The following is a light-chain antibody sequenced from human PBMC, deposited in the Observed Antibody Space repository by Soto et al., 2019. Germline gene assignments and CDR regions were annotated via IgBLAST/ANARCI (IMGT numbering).Light chain of an antibody. J-gene: IGLJ2*01. V-gene: IGLV1-44*01. CDR1: SSNIGTNT. CDR2: SDN. CDR3: AAWDFSIVV. Sequence: QAVVTQPPSASGTPGQRVTISCSGSSSNIGTNTVTWYQLLPGAAPKLLIYSDNQRPSGVPDRFSGSKSGTSASLAISGLQSEDDADYYCAAWDFSIVVFGGGTQLTVL.